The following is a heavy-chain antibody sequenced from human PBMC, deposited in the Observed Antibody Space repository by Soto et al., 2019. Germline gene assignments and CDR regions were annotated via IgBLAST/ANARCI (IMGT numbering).Heavy chain of an antibody. J-gene: IGHJ4*02. CDR2: IIPFFGTA. CDR3: ARTAPMDAGDKYYYDF. D-gene: IGHD3-16*01. V-gene: IGHV1-69*01. CDR1: GGTFSTFG. Sequence: QVQLVQSGAEVKKTGSSVKVSCKTSGGTFSTFGISWVRQPPGQGLEWMGGIIPFFGTAEYSQKFEDRITITADESTNTVYMDLRSLTSEDTAIYYCARTAPMDAGDKYYYDFWGQGALVTVSS.